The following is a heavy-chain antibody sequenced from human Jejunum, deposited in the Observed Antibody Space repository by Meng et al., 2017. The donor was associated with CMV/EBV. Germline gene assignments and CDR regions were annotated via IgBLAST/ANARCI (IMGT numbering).Heavy chain of an antibody. CDR2: ISWDGDTI. D-gene: IGHD6-6*01. J-gene: IGHJ6*02. V-gene: IGHV3-43*01. CDR1: DDYT. CDR3: AKDRVAARPGYYYYGLDV. Sequence: DDYTMHWVRKAPGKGLEWVCLISWDGDTIYYTDSVKGRFTISRDNSKNSLYLQMNSLRTEDTALYYCAKDRVAARPGYYYYGLDVWGQGTTVTVSS.